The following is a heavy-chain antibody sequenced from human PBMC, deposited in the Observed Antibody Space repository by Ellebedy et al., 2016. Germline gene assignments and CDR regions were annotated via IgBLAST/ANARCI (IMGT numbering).Heavy chain of an antibody. Sequence: SETLSLXXAVYGGSFSGYYWSWIRQPPGKGLEWIGEINHSGSTNYNPSLKSRVTISVDTPKNQFSLKLSSVTAADTAVYYCAREGYCSGGSCYNAFDIWGQGTMVTVSS. V-gene: IGHV4-34*01. J-gene: IGHJ3*02. D-gene: IGHD2-15*01. CDR3: AREGYCSGGSCYNAFDI. CDR1: GGSFSGYY. CDR2: INHSGST.